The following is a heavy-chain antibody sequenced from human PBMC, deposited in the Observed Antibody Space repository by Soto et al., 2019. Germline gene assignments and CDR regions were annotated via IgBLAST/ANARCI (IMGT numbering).Heavy chain of an antibody. D-gene: IGHD1-26*01. J-gene: IGHJ6*02. V-gene: IGHV3-30*03. CDR3: ARALVGASLVGGRYYGMDV. CDR1: GFIFSSYA. CDR2: ISDDGSNR. Sequence: GGSLRLSCAASGFIFSSYAMHWVRQAPGKGLEWVAVISDDGSNRYYADSVKGRFTISRDISKSMLYLQMNSLRTEDTAVYYCARALVGASLVGGRYYGMDVWGQGTTVTVSS.